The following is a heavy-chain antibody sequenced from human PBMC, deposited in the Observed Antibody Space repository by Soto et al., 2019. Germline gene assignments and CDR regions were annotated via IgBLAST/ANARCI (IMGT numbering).Heavy chain of an antibody. CDR3: ARVYDSSGPIMDV. CDR1: GGTFSSYA. Sequence: QVQLVQSGAEVKKPGSSVTVSCKASGGTFSSYAISWVRQAPGQGLEWMGGIIPIFGTANYAQKFQGRVTITADESTSTAYMELSSLRPEDTAVYYCARVYDSSGPIMDVWGQGTTVTVSS. V-gene: IGHV1-69*01. D-gene: IGHD3-22*01. J-gene: IGHJ6*02. CDR2: IIPIFGTA.